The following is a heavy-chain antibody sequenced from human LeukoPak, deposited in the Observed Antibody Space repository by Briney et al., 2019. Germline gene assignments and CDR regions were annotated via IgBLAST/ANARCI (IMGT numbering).Heavy chain of an antibody. CDR2: IFSNDKK. CDR3: ARTQYYYDSSGYYYSGACDY. CDR1: GFSLSNARMG. Sequence: GSGPVLVKPTETLTLTCTVSGFSLSNARMGVSWIRQPPGKALEWLAHIFSNDKKSYSTSLKSRLTISKDTSKSQVVLTMTNMDPVDTATYYCARTQYYYDSSGYYYSGACDYWGQGTLVTVSS. J-gene: IGHJ4*02. V-gene: IGHV2-26*01. D-gene: IGHD3-22*01.